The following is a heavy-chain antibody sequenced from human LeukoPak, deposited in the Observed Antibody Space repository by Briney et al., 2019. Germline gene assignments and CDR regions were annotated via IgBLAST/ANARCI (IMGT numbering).Heavy chain of an antibody. D-gene: IGHD2-2*01. CDR2: ISWNSGSI. Sequence: GGSLRLPCAASGFTFDDYAMHWVRQAPGKGLEWVSGISWNSGSIGYADSVKGRFTISRDNAKNSLYLQMNSLRAEDTALYYCAKEYASVDYWGQGTLVTVSS. CDR1: GFTFDDYA. V-gene: IGHV3-9*01. CDR3: AKEYASVDY. J-gene: IGHJ4*02.